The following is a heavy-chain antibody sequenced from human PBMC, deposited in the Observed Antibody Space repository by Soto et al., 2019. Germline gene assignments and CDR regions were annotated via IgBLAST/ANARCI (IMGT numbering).Heavy chain of an antibody. J-gene: IGHJ5*02. CDR2: IYSRGRA. D-gene: IGHD3-16*01. CDR3: ARVGGINWFDP. Sequence: QVQLHESGPGLVNPSQALSLTCSVSGGSISSGGYYWSWIRQHPGKGLEWIGYIYSRGRADYNRTVRGRVTMSVDTSKNQFSLKMSNVTAADTAVYYCARVGGINWFDPWGQGTLVTVSS. V-gene: IGHV4-31*03. CDR1: GGSISSGGYY.